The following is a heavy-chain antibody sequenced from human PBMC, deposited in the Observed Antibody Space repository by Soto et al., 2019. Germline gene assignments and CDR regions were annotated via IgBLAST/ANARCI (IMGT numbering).Heavy chain of an antibody. CDR3: AKPVFYGSGSPDY. CDR1: GFTFSSYA. J-gene: IGHJ4*02. CDR2: IGSTGGDT. V-gene: IGHV3-23*01. Sequence: EVQLLESGGALVQPGGSLRLSCAASGFTFSSYAMSWVRQAPGKGLEWVSAIGSTGGDTYYADSVRGRFTISRDNSKNSLYLQMNSLRADDTAMYFCAKPVFYGSGSPDYWGRGTLVTVSS. D-gene: IGHD3-10*01.